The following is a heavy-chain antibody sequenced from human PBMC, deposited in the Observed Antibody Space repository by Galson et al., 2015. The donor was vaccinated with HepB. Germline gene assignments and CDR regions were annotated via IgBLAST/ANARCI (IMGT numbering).Heavy chain of an antibody. V-gene: IGHV3-30*04. CDR3: ARDQTSYDFRSGYFWFDP. Sequence: SLRLSCAVSGLPFSQFGLHWVRQAPGKGLEWVPFISFDGNNESYVDSVRGRFTISRDTSKNIVYLHMSSLRTEDSALYYFARDQTSYDFRSGYFWFDPWGQGTLVTVSS. J-gene: IGHJ5*02. D-gene: IGHD3-3*01. CDR2: ISFDGNNE. CDR1: GLPFSQFG.